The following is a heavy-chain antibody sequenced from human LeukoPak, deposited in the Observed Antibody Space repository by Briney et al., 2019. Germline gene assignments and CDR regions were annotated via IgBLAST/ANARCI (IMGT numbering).Heavy chain of an antibody. J-gene: IGHJ4*02. CDR3: ARGLYYYDSGSYFYYFDY. CDR2: IYYSGST. Sequence: SETLSLTCAVYGGSFSGYHWSWIRQPPGKGLEWIGYIYYSGSTSYNPSVNSRVTISVDTPNNHFSLKLSSVTAADTAVYYCARGLYYYDSGSYFYYFDYWGQGTLVTVSS. V-gene: IGHV4-59*01. CDR1: GGSFSGYH. D-gene: IGHD3-10*01.